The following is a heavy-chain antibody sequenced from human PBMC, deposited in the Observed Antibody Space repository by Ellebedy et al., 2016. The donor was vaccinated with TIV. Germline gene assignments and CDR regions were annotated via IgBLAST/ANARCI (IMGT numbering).Heavy chain of an antibody. CDR3: ARQTSGWDFDD. Sequence: GESLKISCAVSGFTFSTYEMNWVRQAPGKGLEWVSYISSSDNTIYYADSVKGRFTISRDNAKNLLYLQMNSLRAEDTAVYYCARQTSGWDFDDWGQGTLVTVS. J-gene: IGHJ4*02. V-gene: IGHV3-48*03. CDR1: GFTFSTYE. CDR2: ISSSDNTI. D-gene: IGHD6-19*01.